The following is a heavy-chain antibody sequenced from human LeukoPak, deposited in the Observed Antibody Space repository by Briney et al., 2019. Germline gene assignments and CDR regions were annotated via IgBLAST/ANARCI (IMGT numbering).Heavy chain of an antibody. CDR2: LSGSGGRT. J-gene: IGHJ4*02. D-gene: IGHD3-22*01. CDR3: TKTPAYYYDNSGYYSGYYFDY. CDR1: GFSFSDYA. Sequence: GGSLRLSCAASGFSFSDYAMSWVRQAPGKGLEWVSALSGSGGRTYYAVSVKGRFTISRDNSKNTLYLQMNSLRAEDTAVYYCTKTPAYYYDNSGYYSGYYFDYWGQGTLVTVSS. V-gene: IGHV3-23*01.